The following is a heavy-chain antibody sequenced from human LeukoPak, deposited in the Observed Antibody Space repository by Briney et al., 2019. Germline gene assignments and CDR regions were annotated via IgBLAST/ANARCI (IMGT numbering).Heavy chain of an antibody. CDR2: ISSSSTI. J-gene: IGHJ3*02. CDR3: ARDTANAAFDI. Sequence: PGGSLRLSCAASGFTFSSYEMNWVRQAPGKGLEWVSYISSSSTIYYADSVKGRFTISRDNAKNSLYLQMNSLRAEDTAVYYCARDTANAAFDIWGQGTMVTVSS. CDR1: GFTFSSYE. D-gene: IGHD5-18*01. V-gene: IGHV3-48*03.